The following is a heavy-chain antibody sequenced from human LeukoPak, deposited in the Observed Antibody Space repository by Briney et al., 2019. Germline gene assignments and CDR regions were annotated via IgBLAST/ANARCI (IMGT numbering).Heavy chain of an antibody. V-gene: IGHV3-33*01. CDR3: ARVSGDGYSPWDY. CDR1: GFTFSSFA. D-gene: IGHD5-24*01. CDR2: IYYDGSNQ. J-gene: IGHJ4*02. Sequence: GGSLRLSCAVSGFTFSSFAMHWARQAPGKGLEWVAFIYYDGSNQYYADSVKGRFTISRDTSKNMLYLQMNSLRAEDTAVYYCARVSGDGYSPWDYWGQGTLVTVSS.